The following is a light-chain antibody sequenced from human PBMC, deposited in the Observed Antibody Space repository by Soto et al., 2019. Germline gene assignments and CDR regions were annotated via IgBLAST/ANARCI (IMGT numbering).Light chain of an antibody. CDR1: QVLGTN. V-gene: IGKV3-15*01. J-gene: IGKJ5*01. CDR2: GIY. CDR3: QQYNYWPPIT. Sequence: EIVMTQSPGTLSVSPGETATLSCRASQVLGTNLAWYQQKPGQSPTLLIYGIYIRATGVPVRFTGSGSGTEFTLTITSLQSADVATDYCQQYNYWPPITFGQGTRLQIK.